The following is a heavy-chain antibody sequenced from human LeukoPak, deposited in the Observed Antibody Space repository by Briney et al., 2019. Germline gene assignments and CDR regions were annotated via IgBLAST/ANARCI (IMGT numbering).Heavy chain of an antibody. CDR3: ARGMQQLYHFDS. V-gene: IGHV4-59*01. CDR2: IYYSGST. Sequence: SETLSLTCSVSGGSISNNYWSWIRQTPGRGLEWIGYIYYSGSTNYNPSLKSRVTISVDTSKNQFSLKLLSVTAADTAVYYCARGMQQLYHFDSWGRGTLVTVSS. D-gene: IGHD6-13*01. CDR1: GGSISNNY. J-gene: IGHJ4*02.